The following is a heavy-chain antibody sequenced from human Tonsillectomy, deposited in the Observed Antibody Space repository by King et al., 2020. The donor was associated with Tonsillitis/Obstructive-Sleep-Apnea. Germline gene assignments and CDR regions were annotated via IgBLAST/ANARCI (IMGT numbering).Heavy chain of an antibody. D-gene: IGHD2-2*01. Sequence: VQLQESGPGLVKPSETLSLTCTVSGGSISSYYWSWIRQPPGKGLEWIGYIYYSGSTTYNPSLPSRVTISVDTSKNQFSLKLRSVTAADTAVYYCAREMPTAPTWFDPWGQGTLVTVSS. CDR2: IYYSGST. V-gene: IGHV4-59*01. CDR3: AREMPTAPTWFDP. J-gene: IGHJ5*02. CDR1: GGSISSYY.